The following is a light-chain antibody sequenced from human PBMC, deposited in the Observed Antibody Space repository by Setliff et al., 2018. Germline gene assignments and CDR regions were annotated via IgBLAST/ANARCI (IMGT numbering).Light chain of an antibody. V-gene: IGLV2-11*01. CDR2: DVS. CDR1: SSDVGGYNY. Sequence: QSVLTQPRSVSGSPGQSVTISCTGTSSDVGGYNYVSWYQQHPGKAPKLMIYDVSKRPSGVPDRFSGSKSGNTASLTISGLRAEDEADYYCCSYAGSYTSLYVFGTGTKV. CDR3: CSYAGSYTSLYV. J-gene: IGLJ1*01.